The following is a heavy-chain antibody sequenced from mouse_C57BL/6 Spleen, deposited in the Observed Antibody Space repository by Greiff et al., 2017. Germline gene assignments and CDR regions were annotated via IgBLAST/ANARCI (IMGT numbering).Heavy chain of an antibody. Sequence: EVQRVESGGGLVKPGGSLKLSCAASGFTFSSYAMSWVRQTPEKRLEWVATISDGGSYTYYPDNVKGRFTISRDNAKNNLYLQMSHLKSEDTAMYYCARDSGTRRGFDYWGQGTTLTVSS. CDR1: GFTFSSYA. V-gene: IGHV5-4*01. CDR2: ISDGGSYT. CDR3: ARDSGTRRGFDY. D-gene: IGHD4-1*01. J-gene: IGHJ2*01.